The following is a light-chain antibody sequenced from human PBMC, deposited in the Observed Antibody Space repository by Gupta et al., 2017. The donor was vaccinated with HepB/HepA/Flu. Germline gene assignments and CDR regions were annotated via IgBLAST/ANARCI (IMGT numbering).Light chain of an antibody. CDR1: SSDVGGYDY. CDR2: DVT. Sequence: QSALTPPSSVSGSPGQSFTISCTGTSSDVGGYDYVSWYQQHPGKAPKLIVYDVTNGPSGVSNRFSGSKSGNTASLTISGLQADDEGDYYCTSYTASTTWVFGGGTKVTVL. V-gene: IGLV2-14*03. J-gene: IGLJ3*02. CDR3: TSYTASTTWV.